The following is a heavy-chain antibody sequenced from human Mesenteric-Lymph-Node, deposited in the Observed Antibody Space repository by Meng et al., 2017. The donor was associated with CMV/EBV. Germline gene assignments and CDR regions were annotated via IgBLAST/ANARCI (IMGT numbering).Heavy chain of an antibody. D-gene: IGHD3-3*01. CDR2: IYYSGST. Sequence: SETLSLTCTVSGGSISSYYWSWIRQPPGKGLEWIGYIYYSGSTNYNPSLKSRVTISVDTSKNQFSLKLSSVTAADTAVYYCARASDFWSGYPFDYWGQGTLVTVSS. V-gene: IGHV4-59*01. CDR1: GGSISSYY. J-gene: IGHJ4*02. CDR3: ARASDFWSGYPFDY.